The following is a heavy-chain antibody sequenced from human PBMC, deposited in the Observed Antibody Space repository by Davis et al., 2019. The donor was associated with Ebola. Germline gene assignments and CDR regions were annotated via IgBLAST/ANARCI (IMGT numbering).Heavy chain of an antibody. CDR1: GFTFRSYS. CDR2: INHSGST. Sequence: GSLRLSCAASGFTFRSYSMNWVRQPPGKGLEWIGQINHSGSTDYNPSLKSRVIMSVDKSTKQFSLKLSSVTAADTAVYYCARGSHYDSSGYYYDAFDIWGQGTMVTVSS. D-gene: IGHD3-22*01. CDR3: ARGSHYDSSGYYYDAFDI. V-gene: IGHV4-34*01. J-gene: IGHJ3*02.